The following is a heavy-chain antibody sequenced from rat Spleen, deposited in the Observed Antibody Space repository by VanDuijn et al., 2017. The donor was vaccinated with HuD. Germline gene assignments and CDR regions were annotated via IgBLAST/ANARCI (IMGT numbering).Heavy chain of an antibody. CDR3: ARSGEGIVSLGY. CDR1: GFTFTDFY. D-gene: IGHD1-11*01. J-gene: IGHJ2*01. CDR2: IRNKANGYTT. V-gene: IGHV7-7*01. Sequence: EVKLLESGGGLVQPGGSMRLSCAASGFTFTDFYMNWIRQPAGKAPEWLGFIRNKANGYTTEYNPSVKGRFTISRDNTQNMLYLQMNTLRAEDTATYYCARSGEGIVSLGYWGQGVMVTVSS.